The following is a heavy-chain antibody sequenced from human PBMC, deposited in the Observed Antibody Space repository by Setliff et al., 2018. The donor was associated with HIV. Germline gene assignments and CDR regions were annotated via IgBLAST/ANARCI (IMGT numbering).Heavy chain of an antibody. D-gene: IGHD3-10*01. Sequence: PSETLSLTCAFSGSSFSSVYHWAWIRQPPGKGLECIGTIFHSGGTYYDPSLKSRVTISVDTSKRQFSLRLSSVTAADTAVYYCARLYYYGSGNYNDAFDIWGQGTMVTVSS. V-gene: IGHV4-38-2*01. J-gene: IGHJ3*02. CDR2: IFHSGGT. CDR1: GSSFSSVYH. CDR3: ARLYYYGSGNYNDAFDI.